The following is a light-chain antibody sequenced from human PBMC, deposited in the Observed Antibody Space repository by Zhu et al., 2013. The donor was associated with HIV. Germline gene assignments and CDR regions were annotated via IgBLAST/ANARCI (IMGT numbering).Light chain of an antibody. CDR2: GAS. Sequence: DIQLTQSPSFLSGSVEDTVRITCRASQGINTYLAWYQQKPGRAPKLLIYGASTLHDGVPSRFSGSGSGTDFTLTINILQPEDFATYYCQQSFSSPWTFGQGTRVEI. J-gene: IGKJ1*01. V-gene: IGKV1-9*01. CDR1: QGINTY. CDR3: QQSFSSPWT.